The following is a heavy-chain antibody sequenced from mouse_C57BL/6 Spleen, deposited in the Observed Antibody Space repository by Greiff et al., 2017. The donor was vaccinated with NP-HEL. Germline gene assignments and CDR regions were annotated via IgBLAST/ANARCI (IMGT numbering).Heavy chain of an antibody. J-gene: IGHJ2*01. CDR3: ARGPAYYSNSFDY. CDR1: GFTFSDYY. V-gene: IGHV5-16*01. D-gene: IGHD2-5*01. CDR2: INYDGSST. Sequence: EVMLVESEGGLVQPGSSMKLSCTASGFTFSDYYMAWVRQVPEKGLEWVANINYDGSSTYYLDSLKSRFIISRDNAKNILYLQMSSLKSEDTATYYCARGPAYYSNSFDYWGQGTTLTVSS.